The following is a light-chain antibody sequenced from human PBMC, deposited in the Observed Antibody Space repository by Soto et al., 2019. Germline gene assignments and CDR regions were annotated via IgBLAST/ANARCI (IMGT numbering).Light chain of an antibody. CDR2: AAS. Sequence: DVQMTQSPSSLSASVGDRVTITCRASQDINSWLAWYQQKPEKAPKSLIHAASSLQTGVPSRFSGSGSGRDFTLTISSLQPEDSATYYCQQYNSYPLTFGGGTKVEIK. CDR1: QDINSW. CDR3: QQYNSYPLT. V-gene: IGKV1D-16*01. J-gene: IGKJ4*01.